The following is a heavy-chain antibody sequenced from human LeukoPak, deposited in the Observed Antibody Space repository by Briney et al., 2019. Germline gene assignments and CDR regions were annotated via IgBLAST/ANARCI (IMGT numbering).Heavy chain of an antibody. CDR3: GSQREWSLTEYHFDY. J-gene: IGHJ4*02. CDR2: VYHSGST. D-gene: IGHD3-3*01. V-gene: IGHV4-38-2*02. CDR1: GYSISSGYY. Sequence: SETLSLTCTVSGYSISSGYYCGWIRQPPGKGLEWIGSVYHSGSTYYNPSLQSRVTISPDKSKNQFSLKLTSVTAADTAVYYCGSQREWSLTEYHFDYWGQGTLVTVSS.